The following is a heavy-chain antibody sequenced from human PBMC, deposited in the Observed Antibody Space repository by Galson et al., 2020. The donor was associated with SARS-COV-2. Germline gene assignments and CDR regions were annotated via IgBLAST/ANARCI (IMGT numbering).Heavy chain of an antibody. CDR1: GYTFTAYY. D-gene: IGHD3-22*01. CDR2: INPNSGGT. J-gene: IGHJ4*02. Sequence: ASVKVSCKASGYTFTAYYMHWVRQAPGQGLEWMGWINPNSGGTNSPQKFQGWVTMTRDTSISTAYMELSRLRSDDTAVYYCARELSDSSGYYQGFDYWGQGTLVTVSS. V-gene: IGHV1-2*04. CDR3: ARELSDSSGYYQGFDY.